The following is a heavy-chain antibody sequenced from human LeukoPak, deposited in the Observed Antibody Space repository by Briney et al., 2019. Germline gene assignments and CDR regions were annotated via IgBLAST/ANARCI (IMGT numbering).Heavy chain of an antibody. CDR1: GYSISSNSW. CDR2: IYYTGST. J-gene: IGHJ4*02. Sequence: SDTLSLTCAVSGYSISSNSWWGWIRQPPGKGLEWIGYIYYTGSTYYNPSLQSRVTMSVDTSKNQFSLRLTSVTAVDTAVYYCATKPNSEYYFDYWGRGTLVTVS. D-gene: IGHD3-10*01. V-gene: IGHV4-28*01. CDR3: ATKPNSEYYFDY.